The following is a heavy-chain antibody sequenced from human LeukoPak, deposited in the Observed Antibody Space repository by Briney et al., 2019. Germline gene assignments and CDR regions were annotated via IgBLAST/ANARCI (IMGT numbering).Heavy chain of an antibody. J-gene: IGHJ2*01. Sequence: GGSLRLSCAASGFTFDDYGMSWVRQAPGKGLEWVSGINWNGGSTGYADSVKGRFTISRDNAKNSLYLQMNSLRAEDTALYHCARLREDWYFDLWGRGTLVTVSS. D-gene: IGHD1-26*01. CDR3: ARLREDWYFDL. V-gene: IGHV3-20*01. CDR2: INWNGGST. CDR1: GFTFDDYG.